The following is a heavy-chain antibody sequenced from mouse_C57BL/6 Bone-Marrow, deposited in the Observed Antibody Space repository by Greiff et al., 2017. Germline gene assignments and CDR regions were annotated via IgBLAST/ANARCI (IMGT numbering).Heavy chain of an antibody. Sequence: QVQLQQSGAELVRPGTSVKVSCKASGYAFTNYLIEWVKQRPGQGLEWIGVINPGSGGTNYNEKFKGKATLTAAKSSSTAYMQLSSLTSEDSAVYFCATRAGARGAMDYWGQGTSGTVSS. J-gene: IGHJ4*01. CDR3: ATRAGARGAMDY. CDR2: INPGSGGT. V-gene: IGHV1-54*01. CDR1: GYAFTNYL. D-gene: IGHD3-3*01.